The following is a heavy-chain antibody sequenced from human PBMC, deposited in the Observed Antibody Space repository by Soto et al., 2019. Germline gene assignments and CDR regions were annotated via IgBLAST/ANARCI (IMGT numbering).Heavy chain of an antibody. Sequence: QVQLVESGGGVVQPGRSLRLSCAASGFTFSRYGMHWVRQAPGKGLEWLTVMSYDGSHKQYADSVKGRFTISRDNSKNTLNLQMDSLTTEDTAVYYCAKDPNDSCGSINWFDPWGQGTLVTVSS. V-gene: IGHV3-30*18. D-gene: IGHD3-22*01. J-gene: IGHJ5*02. CDR3: AKDPNDSCGSINWFDP. CDR1: GFTFSRYG. CDR2: MSYDGSHK.